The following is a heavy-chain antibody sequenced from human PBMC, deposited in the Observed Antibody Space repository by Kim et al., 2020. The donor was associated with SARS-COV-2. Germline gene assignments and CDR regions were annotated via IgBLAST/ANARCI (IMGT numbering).Heavy chain of an antibody. J-gene: IGHJ4*02. CDR1: GYTFTSYG. D-gene: IGHD6-13*01. CDR3: AREGRSWTTLAAAGLDY. Sequence: ASVKVSCKASGYTFTSYGISWVRQAPGQGLEWMGWISAYNGNTNYAQKLQGRVTMTTDTSTSTAYMELRSLRSDDTAVYYCAREGRSWTTLAAAGLDYWGQGTLVTVSS. V-gene: IGHV1-18*01. CDR2: ISAYNGNT.